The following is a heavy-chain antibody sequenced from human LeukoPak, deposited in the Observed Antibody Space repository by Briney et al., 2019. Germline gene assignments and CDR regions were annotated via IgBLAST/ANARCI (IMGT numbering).Heavy chain of an antibody. CDR1: GGSISSYY. D-gene: IGHD2-21*02. CDR2: IYHSGST. J-gene: IGHJ6*02. V-gene: IGHV4-59*12. CDR3: ARSLCGGDCYSLYYYYGMDV. Sequence: SETLSLTCTVSGGSISSYYWSWFRQPPGKGLEGIGYIYHSGSTYYNPSLKSRVTISVDRSKNQFSLKLSSVTAADTAVYYCARSLCGGDCYSLYYYYGMDVWGQGTTVTVSS.